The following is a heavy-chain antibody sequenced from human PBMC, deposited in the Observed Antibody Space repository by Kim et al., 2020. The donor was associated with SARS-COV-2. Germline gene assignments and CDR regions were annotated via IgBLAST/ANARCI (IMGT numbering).Heavy chain of an antibody. J-gene: IGHJ4*02. CDR1: GFTVSSNY. D-gene: IGHD2-15*01. CDR2: IYSGGST. CDR3: ARVPVAATPEDYFDY. Sequence: GGSLRLSCAASGFTVSSNYMSWVRQAPGKGLEWVSVIYSGGSTYYADSVKGRFTISRDNSKNTLYLQMNSLRAEDTAVYYCARVPVAATPEDYFDYWGQGTLVTVSS. V-gene: IGHV3-53*01.